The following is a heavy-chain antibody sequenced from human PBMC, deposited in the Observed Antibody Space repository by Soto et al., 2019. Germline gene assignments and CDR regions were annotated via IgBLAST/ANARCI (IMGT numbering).Heavy chain of an antibody. D-gene: IGHD5-12*01. V-gene: IGHV3-23*01. Sequence: GGSLRLSCAASGFTFSSYAMNWVRQAPGKGLEWVSAISGSGGSTYYADSVKGRFTISRDNSKTTLYLQMNSLRAEDTAVYYCAKGGGYSGSDEGSWFDPWGQGTLVTVSS. CDR2: ISGSGGST. CDR1: GFTFSSYA. J-gene: IGHJ5*02. CDR3: AKGGGYSGSDEGSWFDP.